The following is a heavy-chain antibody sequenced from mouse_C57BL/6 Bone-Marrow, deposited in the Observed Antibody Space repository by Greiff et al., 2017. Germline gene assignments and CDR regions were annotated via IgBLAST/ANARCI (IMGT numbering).Heavy chain of an antibody. CDR1: GYTFTDYE. CDR2: IEPETGGT. Sequence: QVQLQQSGAELVRPGASVTLSCKASGYTFTDYEMHWVKQTPVHGLEWIGAIEPETGGTAYNQKFKGQAILTADKSSSTAYRELRSLTSEDSAVYYCTGDGLDYWGQGTTLTVSS. D-gene: IGHD1-1*01. CDR3: TGDGLDY. V-gene: IGHV1-15*01. J-gene: IGHJ2*01.